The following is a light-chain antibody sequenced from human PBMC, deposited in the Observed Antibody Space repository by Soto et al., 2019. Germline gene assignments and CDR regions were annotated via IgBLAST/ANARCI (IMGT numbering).Light chain of an antibody. CDR2: GAS. CDR1: LSGSSI. V-gene: IGKV3D-15*01. Sequence: EIVMTKYPATLSVPPGERATLSCRASLSGSSILDWYLQKPGQAPRLLIYGASTRATGIPARFSGRGSGTELTLTFRSLHSEEFAVYCCKQCNNWPALTFGGGTKVEIK. J-gene: IGKJ4*01. CDR3: KQCNNWPALT.